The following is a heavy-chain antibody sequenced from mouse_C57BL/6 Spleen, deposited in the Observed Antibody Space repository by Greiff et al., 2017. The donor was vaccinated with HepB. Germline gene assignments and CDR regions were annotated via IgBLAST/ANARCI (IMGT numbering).Heavy chain of an antibody. Sequence: DVKLQESGPGLVKPSQSLSLTCSVTGYSITSGYYWNWIRQFPGNKLEWMGYISYDGSNNYNPSLKNRISITRDTSKNQFFLKLNSVTTEDTATYYCARRTTVVYFDVWGTGTTVTVSS. J-gene: IGHJ1*03. D-gene: IGHD1-1*01. V-gene: IGHV3-6*01. CDR2: ISYDGSN. CDR1: GYSITSGYY. CDR3: ARRTTVVYFDV.